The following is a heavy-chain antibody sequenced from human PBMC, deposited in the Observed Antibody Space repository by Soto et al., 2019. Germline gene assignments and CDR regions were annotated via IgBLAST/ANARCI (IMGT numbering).Heavy chain of an antibody. CDR3: ARDCGKGYGMDV. Sequence: GGSLRLSCAASGFTFKNYNMNWARQAPGKGLEWLSYISGMSSVIYYADSVKGRFTISRDNAKNSLYLQMNSLRDEDTAVYYCARDCGKGYGMDVWGQGTTVTVSS. J-gene: IGHJ6*02. CDR1: GFTFKNYN. V-gene: IGHV3-48*02. CDR2: ISGMSSVI.